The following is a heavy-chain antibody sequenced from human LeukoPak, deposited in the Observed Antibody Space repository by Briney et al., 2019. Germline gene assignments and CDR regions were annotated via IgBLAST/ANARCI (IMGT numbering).Heavy chain of an antibody. J-gene: IGHJ4*02. CDR1: GFSLSTTGMC. Sequence: SGPALVKLTQTLTLTCTFSGFSLSTTGMCVSWIRQPPGKALEWLARIDWDDDKFYSTSLKTRLTVSKDTSKNQVVLTVTNMDPVDTATYYCARKIAVAAPFDYWGQGTLVTVSS. V-gene: IGHV2-70*17. CDR2: IDWDDDK. D-gene: IGHD6-19*01. CDR3: ARKIAVAAPFDY.